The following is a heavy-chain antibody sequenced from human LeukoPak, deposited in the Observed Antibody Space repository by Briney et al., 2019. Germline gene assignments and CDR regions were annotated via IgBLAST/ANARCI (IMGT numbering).Heavy chain of an antibody. CDR3: ARDYDFWSGYTERAFDI. V-gene: IGHV3-21*01. Sequence: GGSLRLSCAASGFTFSSYSMNWVRQAPGKGLEWVSSISSSSSYIYYADSVKGRFTISRDNAKNSLYLQMNSLRAEDTAVYYCARDYDFWSGYTERAFDIWGQGTMVTVSS. CDR1: GFTFSSYS. J-gene: IGHJ3*02. CDR2: ISSSSSYI. D-gene: IGHD3-3*01.